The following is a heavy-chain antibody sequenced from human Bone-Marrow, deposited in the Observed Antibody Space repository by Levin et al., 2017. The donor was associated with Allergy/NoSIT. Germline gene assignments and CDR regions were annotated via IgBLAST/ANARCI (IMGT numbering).Heavy chain of an antibody. CDR2: INHSGST. Sequence: SQTLSLTCAVYGGSFSGYYWSWIRQPPGKGLEWIGEINHSGSTNYNPSLKSRVTISVDTSKNQFSLKLNSVTAADTAVYYCAREDCSGGSCSNFDYWGQGSLVTVSS. CDR3: AREDCSGGSCSNFDY. J-gene: IGHJ4*02. V-gene: IGHV4-34*01. CDR1: GGSFSGYY. D-gene: IGHD2-15*01.